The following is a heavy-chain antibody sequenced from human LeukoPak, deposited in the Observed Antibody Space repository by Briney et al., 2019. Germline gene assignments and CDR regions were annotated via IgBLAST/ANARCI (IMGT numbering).Heavy chain of an antibody. Sequence: GGSLRLSCAASGFTFSSYAMSWVRQAPGKGLEWVSAISGSGGSTYYADSVKGRFTISRDNSKNTLYLQMNSLRAEDTAVYYCARVLYYYDSSGYYSHYFDYWGQGTLVTVSS. V-gene: IGHV3-23*01. D-gene: IGHD3-22*01. CDR2: ISGSGGST. CDR1: GFTFSSYA. J-gene: IGHJ4*02. CDR3: ARVLYYYDSSGYYSHYFDY.